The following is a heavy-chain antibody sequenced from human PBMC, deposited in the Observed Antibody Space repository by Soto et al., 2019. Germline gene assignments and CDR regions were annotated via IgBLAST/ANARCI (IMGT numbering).Heavy chain of an antibody. CDR2: IYHFGTT. Sequence: QVQLQESGPGLVKPSQTLSLTCTVSGDSINSDGYFWSWIRQHPGKGLEWIGSIYHFGTTYYNPSPSRRLKMAMETSKNQFSLNLNSVTAADTAVYYCARLICASSICYFPAWFDPWGRGTLVTVSS. CDR3: ARLICASSICYFPAWFDP. D-gene: IGHD2-21*01. J-gene: IGHJ5*02. CDR1: GDSINSDGYF. V-gene: IGHV4-31*03.